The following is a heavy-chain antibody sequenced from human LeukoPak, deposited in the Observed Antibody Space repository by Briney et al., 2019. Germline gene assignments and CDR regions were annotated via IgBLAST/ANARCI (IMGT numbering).Heavy chain of an antibody. D-gene: IGHD5-12*01. CDR1: GFTFSSYE. CDR3: ASRYSGYDLGLPDY. J-gene: IGHJ4*02. V-gene: IGHV3-48*03. Sequence: GGSLRLSCAASGFTFSSYEMNWVHQAPGKGLEWVSYISSSGSTIYYADSVKGRFTISRDNAKNSLYLQMNSLRAEDTAVYYCASRYSGYDLGLPDYWGQGTLVTVSS. CDR2: ISSSGSTI.